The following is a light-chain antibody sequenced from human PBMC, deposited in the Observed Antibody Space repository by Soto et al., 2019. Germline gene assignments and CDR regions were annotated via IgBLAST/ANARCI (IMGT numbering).Light chain of an antibody. Sequence: EIVLTQSPVTLSLSPGERATLSCRASQSVRTYLAWYQVKPGQAPRLLIYDASRRASGVPARFSGSGSGTDFTLTISSLEPEDFAVYYCQQYSASPRTFGQGTRVEIK. CDR3: QQYSASPRT. CDR2: DAS. J-gene: IGKJ1*01. V-gene: IGKV3-11*01. CDR1: QSVRTY.